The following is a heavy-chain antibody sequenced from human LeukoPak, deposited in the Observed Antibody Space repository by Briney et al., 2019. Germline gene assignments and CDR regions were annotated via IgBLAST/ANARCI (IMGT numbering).Heavy chain of an antibody. CDR2: INPNSGGT. D-gene: IGHD2-2*01. V-gene: IGHV1-2*02. J-gene: IGHJ4*02. Sequence: RASVKVSCKASGYTFTGNYMHWVRQAPGQGLEWMGWINPNSGGTNYAQKFQGRVTMTRDTSISTAYMELSRLRSDDTAVYYCARIPLVGRVAPESSNYYFDYWGQGTLVTVSS. CDR3: ARIPLVGRVAPESSNYYFDY. CDR1: GYTFTGNY.